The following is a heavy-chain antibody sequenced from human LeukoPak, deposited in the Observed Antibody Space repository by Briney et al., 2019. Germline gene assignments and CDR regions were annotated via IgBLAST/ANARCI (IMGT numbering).Heavy chain of an antibody. Sequence: GGSLRLSCAASGRSFSRYDMHWVRQPRSRGLEGVSAIGTKGDTYYSDSVRGRFTISRENGKNSLYLQMNSLRAGDTAVYYCAREMSDTVTWGWYFDLWGRGTLVTVSS. CDR1: GRSFSRYD. CDR2: IGTKGDT. D-gene: IGHD4-17*01. CDR3: AREMSDTVTWGWYFDL. J-gene: IGHJ2*01. V-gene: IGHV3-13*01.